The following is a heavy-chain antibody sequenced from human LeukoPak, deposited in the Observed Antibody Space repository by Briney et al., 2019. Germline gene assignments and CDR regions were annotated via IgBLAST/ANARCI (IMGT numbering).Heavy chain of an antibody. D-gene: IGHD6-19*01. CDR1: GFTFSSYT. Sequence: GGSLRLSCAASGFTFSSYTMNWVRQAPGKGLEWVGHIRSRSNNYATAYAASVKGRFTISRDDSKNTAYLQMNSLKTEDTAVYYCTRPGGAVSGTQFDYWGQGTLVTVSS. CDR3: TRPGGAVSGTQFDY. CDR2: IRSRSNNYAT. V-gene: IGHV3-73*01. J-gene: IGHJ4*02.